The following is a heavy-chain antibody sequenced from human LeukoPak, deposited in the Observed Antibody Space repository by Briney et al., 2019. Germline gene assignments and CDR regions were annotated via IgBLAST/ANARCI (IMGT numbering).Heavy chain of an antibody. CDR1: GYTFTSYD. V-gene: IGHV1-8*01. D-gene: IGHD3-10*01. CDR2: MNPNSGNT. J-gene: IGHJ4*02. Sequence: GASVKVSCKASGYTFTSYDINWVRQATGQGLEWMGWMNPNSGNTGYAQKFQGRVTMTRNTSISTAYMELSSLRSEDTAVYYCAKDGGLLWFGELLYYFDYWGQGTLVTVSS. CDR3: AKDGGLLWFGELLYYFDY.